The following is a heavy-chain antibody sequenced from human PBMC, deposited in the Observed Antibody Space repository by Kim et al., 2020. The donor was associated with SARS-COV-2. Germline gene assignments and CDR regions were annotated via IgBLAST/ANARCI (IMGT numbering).Heavy chain of an antibody. CDR1: GFTFRDFA. CDR2: TSAIGT. J-gene: IGHJ4*02. Sequence: GGSLRLSCAASGFTFRDFAMNWVRQGPGKGLEWVSTTSAIGTYYADSVQGRVTISRANNKDILYVQMNILRADDKALYYCAKGLSLFDSWGQGTLVTVSS. CDR3: AKGLSLFDS. V-gene: IGHV3-23*01. D-gene: IGHD2-21*01.